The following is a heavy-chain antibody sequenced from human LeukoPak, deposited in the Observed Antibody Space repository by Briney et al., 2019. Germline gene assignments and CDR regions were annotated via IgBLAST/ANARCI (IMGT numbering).Heavy chain of an antibody. CDR3: AKGRNEDGDAALNY. J-gene: IGHJ4*02. Sequence: GGSLRLSCAASGFTFSNARMSWVRQAPGKGLGWVSSISGSGGNTFYADSVKGRFTISRDNSKNTLYLQMNSLRAEDTAAYHCAKGRNEDGDAALNYWGQGTLVTVSS. D-gene: IGHD4-17*01. CDR2: ISGSGGNT. V-gene: IGHV3-23*01. CDR1: GFTFSNAR.